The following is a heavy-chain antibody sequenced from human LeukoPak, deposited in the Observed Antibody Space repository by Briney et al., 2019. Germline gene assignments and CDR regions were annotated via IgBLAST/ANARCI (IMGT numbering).Heavy chain of an antibody. Sequence: GGSLRLSCAASGFTFSSYSMNWVRQAPGKGLEWVSYISSSTIYYADSVKGRFTISRDNAKNSLYLQMNSLRDEDTAVYYCAREGHIWFGELTDAFDIWGQGTMVTVSS. CDR3: AREGHIWFGELTDAFDI. CDR1: GFTFSSYS. J-gene: IGHJ3*02. CDR2: ISSSTI. D-gene: IGHD3-10*01. V-gene: IGHV3-48*02.